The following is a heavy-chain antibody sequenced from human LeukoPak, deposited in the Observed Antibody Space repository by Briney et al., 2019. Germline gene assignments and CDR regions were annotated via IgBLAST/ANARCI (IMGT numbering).Heavy chain of an antibody. CDR3: TTDFPVVVRGVNDAFDI. CDR2: IKSKTDGGTT. CDR1: GFTFSNAW. Sequence: SGGSLRLSCAASGFTFSNAWMSWVRQAPGKGLEWVGRIKSKTDGGTTDYAAPVKGRFTISRDDSKNTLYLQMNSLKTEDTAVYYCTTDFPVVVRGVNDAFDIWGQGTMVTVSS. J-gene: IGHJ3*02. V-gene: IGHV3-15*01. D-gene: IGHD3-10*01.